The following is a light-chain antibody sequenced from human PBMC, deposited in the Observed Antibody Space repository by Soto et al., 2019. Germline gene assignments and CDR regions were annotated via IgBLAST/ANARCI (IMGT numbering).Light chain of an antibody. CDR2: GAS. V-gene: IGKV1-5*01. Sequence: EIQMTQSPSTLSASVGDRVTITCRASQSISSCLAWYQQKPGKAPKLLIYGASSLETGVPSRFRGSGSGTKFTLTISGLQADDFATYYCQQYRTFGQGTKVEIK. J-gene: IGKJ1*01. CDR1: QSISSC. CDR3: QQYRT.